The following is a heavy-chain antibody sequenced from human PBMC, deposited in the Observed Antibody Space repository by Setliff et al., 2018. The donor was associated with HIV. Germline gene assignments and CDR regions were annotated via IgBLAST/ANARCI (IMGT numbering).Heavy chain of an antibody. Sequence: SETLSLTCTVSGGSITRGGYYWNWIRQHPGKGLAWIGYIYYNGSTYYNPSLKSRVTILLDTSKNQFSLKLTSVMATDTAIYYCARGSPCVWLDPWVQGTLGTVSS. CDR2: IYYNGST. CDR3: ARGSPCVWLDP. CDR1: GGSITRGGYY. V-gene: IGHV4-31*03. J-gene: IGHJ5*02.